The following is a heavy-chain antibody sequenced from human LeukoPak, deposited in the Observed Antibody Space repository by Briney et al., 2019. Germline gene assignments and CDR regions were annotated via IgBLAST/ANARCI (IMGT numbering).Heavy chain of an antibody. D-gene: IGHD6-13*01. Sequence: GGSLRLSCTASGFTFSAFWMSWVRHIPGEGLEWLATIKGDGTEKEYAASVKDRLTISRDNGKNSLSLQIDSLRVEDTAVYYCASTKGVSSSNWFDPWGQGTLVTVSS. V-gene: IGHV3-7*02. J-gene: IGHJ5*02. CDR2: IKGDGTEK. CDR3: ASTKGVSSSNWFDP. CDR1: GFTFSAFW.